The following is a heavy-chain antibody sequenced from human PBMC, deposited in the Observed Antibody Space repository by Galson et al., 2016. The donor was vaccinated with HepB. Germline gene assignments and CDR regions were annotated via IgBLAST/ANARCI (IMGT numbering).Heavy chain of an antibody. J-gene: IGHJ4*02. Sequence: SLRLSCAASGFIFTNYAVHWVRQAPGKGLEWVAVISYDGSNKFYADSVKGRFTISRDNSKNTLYLQMNSLRPEDTSVYYCAREVPGGTSDFDCWGQGTLVTVSS. V-gene: IGHV3-30*04. CDR1: GFIFTNYA. D-gene: IGHD1-7*01. CDR2: ISYDGSNK. CDR3: AREVPGGTSDFDC.